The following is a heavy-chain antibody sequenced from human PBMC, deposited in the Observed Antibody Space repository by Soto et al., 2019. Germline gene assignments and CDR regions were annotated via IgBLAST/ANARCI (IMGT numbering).Heavy chain of an antibody. Sequence: SETLSLTCAVYGGSFSGYYWSWIRQPPGKGLEWIGEINHSGSTNYNPSLKSRVTISVDTSKNQFSLKLSSVTAADTAVYYCARDASSMIVGGNYYGMDVWGQGTTVTVSS. CDR3: ARDASSMIVGGNYYGMDV. D-gene: IGHD3-22*01. J-gene: IGHJ6*02. V-gene: IGHV4-34*01. CDR2: INHSGST. CDR1: GGSFSGYY.